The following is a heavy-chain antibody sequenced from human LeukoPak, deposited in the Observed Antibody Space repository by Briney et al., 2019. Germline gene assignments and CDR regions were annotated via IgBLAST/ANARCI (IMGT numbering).Heavy chain of an antibody. V-gene: IGHV3-15*01. CDR3: STAGIH. J-gene: IGHJ4*02. CDR1: LFTFINAW. Sequence: TPGEALRLCCAASLFTFINAWMSRVPQAPGKVLEWVGRIKSKTDGGTTDSAPRVKGRGTIPRHDSKNTLYAKLKSLKSEYTAVYYCSTAGIHWGQGTLVTVSS. D-gene: IGHD3-10*01. CDR2: IKSKTDGGTT.